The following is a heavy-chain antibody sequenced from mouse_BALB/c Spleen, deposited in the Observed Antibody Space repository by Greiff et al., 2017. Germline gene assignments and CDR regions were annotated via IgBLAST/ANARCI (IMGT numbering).Heavy chain of an antibody. CDR3: TKGAYYRYGWFAY. CDR1: GFTFSNYW. V-gene: IGHV6-6*02. D-gene: IGHD2-14*01. Sequence: EVKLVESGGGLVQPGGSMKLSCVASGFTFSNYWMNWVRQSPEKGLEWVAEIRLKSNNYATHYAESVKGRFTISRDDSKSSVYLQMNNLRAEDTGIYYCTKGAYYRYGWFAYWGQGTLVTVSA. J-gene: IGHJ3*01. CDR2: IRLKSNNYAT.